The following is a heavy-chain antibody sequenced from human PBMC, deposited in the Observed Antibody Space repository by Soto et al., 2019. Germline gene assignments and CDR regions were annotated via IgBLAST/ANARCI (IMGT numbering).Heavy chain of an antibody. D-gene: IGHD3-9*01. CDR3: ARAMPTAGYLYFDQ. Sequence: QVDLVQSGAEVKEPGASVRISCEASGYTFTSYGIHWVRQAPGQRLEWMGWINTGSSNTRYSPKFPPTVTITRDKSASTAYMELNSLTSEDTAVYYCARAMPTAGYLYFDQWGQGTLVTVSS. CDR2: INTGSSNT. CDR1: GYTFTSYG. J-gene: IGHJ4*02. V-gene: IGHV1-3*04.